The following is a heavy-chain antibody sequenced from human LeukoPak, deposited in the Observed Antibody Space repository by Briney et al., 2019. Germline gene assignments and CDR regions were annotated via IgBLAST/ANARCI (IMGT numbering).Heavy chain of an antibody. J-gene: IGHJ6*04. V-gene: IGHV3-23*01. Sequence: GGSLRLSCAASGFTFSSYAMSWVRQAPGKGLEWVSAISGSGGSTYYADSVKGRFTISRDNAKNSLYLQVNSLRAEDTAVYYCAELGITMIGGVWGKGTTVTISS. CDR2: ISGSGGST. CDR1: GFTFSSYA. D-gene: IGHD3-10*02. CDR3: AELGITMIGGV.